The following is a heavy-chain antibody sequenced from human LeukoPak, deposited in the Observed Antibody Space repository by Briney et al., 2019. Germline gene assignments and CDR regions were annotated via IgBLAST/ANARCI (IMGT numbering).Heavy chain of an antibody. J-gene: IGHJ3*02. CDR1: GGTFSSYA. V-gene: IGHV1-46*01. Sequence: GASVKVSCKASGGTFSSYAISWVRQAPGQGLEWMGIINPSGGSTSYAQKFQGRVTMTRDMSTSTVYMKLSSLRSEDTAVYYCARGVRMVYDAFDIWGQGTMVTVSS. D-gene: IGHD2-8*01. CDR3: ARGVRMVYDAFDI. CDR2: INPSGGST.